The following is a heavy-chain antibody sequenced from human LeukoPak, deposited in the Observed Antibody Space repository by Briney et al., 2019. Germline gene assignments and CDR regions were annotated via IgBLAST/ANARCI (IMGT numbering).Heavy chain of an antibody. V-gene: IGHV3-21*01. J-gene: IGHJ3*02. CDR3: ASPSPELCAYYYDSSGYCAFDI. Sequence: GGSLRLSCAASGFTFSSYSMNWVRQAPGKGLEWVSSISSSSSYIYYADSVKGRFTISRDNAKNSLYLQMNSLRAEDTAVYYCASPSPELCAYYYDSSGYCAFDIWGQGTMVTVSS. CDR1: GFTFSSYS. CDR2: ISSSSSYI. D-gene: IGHD3-22*01.